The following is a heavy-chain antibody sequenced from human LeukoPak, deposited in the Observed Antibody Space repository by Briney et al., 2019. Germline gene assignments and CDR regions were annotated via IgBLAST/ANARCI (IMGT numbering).Heavy chain of an antibody. V-gene: IGHV1-8*03. J-gene: IGHJ3*02. CDR3: ARGPLSIFGVLDAFDI. D-gene: IGHD3-3*01. Sequence: ASVTVSCKTSGYTFISYDVHWVRQASGQGLEWMGWMNPNNGNTGYGHKFQGRVTITRDTSISTVYMELNSLRSEDTAVYYCARGPLSIFGVLDAFDIWGQGTSVTVSS. CDR1: GYTFISYD. CDR2: MNPNNGNT.